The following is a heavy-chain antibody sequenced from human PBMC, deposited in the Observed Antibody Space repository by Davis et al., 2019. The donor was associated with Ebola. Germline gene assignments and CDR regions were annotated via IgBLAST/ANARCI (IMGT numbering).Heavy chain of an antibody. CDR3: ARVPERVSPVDH. V-gene: IGHV4-34*01. CDR2: VKQSGNT. Sequence: SETLSLTCGVSGGSLSGYCWTWIRQIPGRGPEWIGEVKQSGNTNYNPSLKSRVTISVDTSKSQLSLKLRSVAAADTAVYYCARVPERVSPVDHWGQGTLVIVSS. J-gene: IGHJ4*02. CDR1: GGSLSGYC.